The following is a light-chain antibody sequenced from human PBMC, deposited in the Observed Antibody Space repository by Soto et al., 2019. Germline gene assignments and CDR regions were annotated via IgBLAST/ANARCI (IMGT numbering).Light chain of an antibody. V-gene: IGLV2-14*02. CDR3: FSHRSGDSHV. J-gene: IGLJ1*01. Sequence: QSALTQPASVSGSPGQSITISCTGTSSDVGSHNFVSWYQQRPGKAPKLMIYGVTNRPSGVSNRFSGSKTGNTASLTISGLQAEDEADYYCFSHRSGDSHVFGTGTKVTVL. CDR2: GVT. CDR1: SSDVGSHNF.